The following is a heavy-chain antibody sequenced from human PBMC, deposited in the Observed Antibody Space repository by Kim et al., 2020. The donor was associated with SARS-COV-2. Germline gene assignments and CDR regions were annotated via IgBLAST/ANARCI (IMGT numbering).Heavy chain of an antibody. CDR1: GGSISSGSYY. CDR2: IYTSGST. V-gene: IGHV4-61*02. CDR3: ARNRGGVVVDAFDI. Sequence: SETLSLTCTVSGGSISSGSYYWSWIRQPAGKGLEWIGRIYTSGSTNYNPSLKSRVTISVDTSKNQFSLKLSSVTAADTAVYYCARNRGGVVVDAFDIWGHGTMVTVSS. J-gene: IGHJ3*02. D-gene: IGHD3-22*01.